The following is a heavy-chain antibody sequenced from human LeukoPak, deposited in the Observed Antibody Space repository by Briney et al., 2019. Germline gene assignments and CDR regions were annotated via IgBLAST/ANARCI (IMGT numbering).Heavy chain of an antibody. CDR2: ISGSGGYT. V-gene: IGHV3-23*01. CDR3: AKDQRGYDKPIDY. D-gene: IGHD5-12*01. CDR1: GFTFSLYA. J-gene: IGHJ4*02. Sequence: GGSLRLSCAASGFTFSLYAMSWVRQAPGKGLEWVSAISGSGGYTDYADSVKGRFTISRNNSKNTLYVQMNSLRAEDTAVYYCAKDQRGYDKPIDYWGQGTLVTVSS.